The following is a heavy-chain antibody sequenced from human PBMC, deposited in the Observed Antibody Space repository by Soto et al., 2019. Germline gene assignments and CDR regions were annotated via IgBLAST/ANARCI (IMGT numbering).Heavy chain of an antibody. CDR2: IKEDGSEK. V-gene: IGHV3-7*01. Sequence: EVQLVGTGGGLVQPGGSLRLSCAASGFTFSTYWMSWVRQAPGKGLEWVANIKEDGSEKYYVDSVEGRFTISRDNAKNSLYLQMTSLRAEDTALYYCARGWGYFDRSGFHYLYAMDVWGQGTTVTVSS. D-gene: IGHD3-22*01. J-gene: IGHJ6*02. CDR1: GFTFSTYW. CDR3: ARGWGYFDRSGFHYLYAMDV.